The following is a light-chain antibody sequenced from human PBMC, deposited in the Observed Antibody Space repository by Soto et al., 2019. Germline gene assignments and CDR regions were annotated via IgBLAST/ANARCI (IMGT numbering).Light chain of an antibody. CDR2: AAS. Sequence: EIVLTQSPVTLSLSPGEAATLSCRSSQSVRSDYLAWYQQKPGQAPRLLIYAASNRATGIPDRFSGSGSGTDFTLTISRLEPADFAVYYCQQFGTSPPVYTFGQGTRLEI. V-gene: IGKV3-20*01. CDR1: QSVRSDY. J-gene: IGKJ2*01. CDR3: QQFGTSPPVYT.